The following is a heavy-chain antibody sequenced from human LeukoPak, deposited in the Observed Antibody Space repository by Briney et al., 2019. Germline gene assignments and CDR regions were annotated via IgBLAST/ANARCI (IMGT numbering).Heavy chain of an antibody. CDR2: IKHDGSEK. CDR1: GFTFSSYW. D-gene: IGHD6-6*01. J-gene: IGHJ3*02. V-gene: IGHV3-7*01. Sequence: QPGGSLRLSCAASGFTFSSYWMSWVRQAPGKGLEWVANIKHDGSEKYYVDSVKGRFTISRDNAKNSLYLQMNSLRAEDTAVYYCARCGLQLVSRFAFDIWGQGTMVTVSS. CDR3: ARCGLQLVSRFAFDI.